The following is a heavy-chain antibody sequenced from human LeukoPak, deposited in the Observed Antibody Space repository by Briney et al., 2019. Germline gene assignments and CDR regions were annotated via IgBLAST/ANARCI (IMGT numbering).Heavy chain of an antibody. D-gene: IGHD6-13*01. J-gene: IGHJ4*02. Sequence: GGSLRLSCAASGFTFSSYSMNWVRQAPGKGLEWVSSISSSSSYIYYADSVKGRFTISRDNSKNTLYLQMNSLRAEDTAVYYCAKEATAAALHPRTIDYWGQGTLVTVSS. V-gene: IGHV3-21*04. CDR1: GFTFSSYS. CDR3: AKEATAAALHPRTIDY. CDR2: ISSSSSYI.